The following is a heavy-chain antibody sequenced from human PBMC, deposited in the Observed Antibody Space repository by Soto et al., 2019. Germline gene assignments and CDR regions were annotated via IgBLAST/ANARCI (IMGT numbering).Heavy chain of an antibody. CDR1: GGSSTNSYY. Sequence: SETLSLTCTVSGGSSTNSYYWSWIRQPPGKGLEWIGEINHSGSTNYNPSLKSRVTISVDTSKNQFSLKLSSVTAADTAVYYCARVVHMITFGGVIVSTFDYWGQGTLVTVSS. CDR3: ARVVHMITFGGVIVSTFDY. J-gene: IGHJ4*02. CDR2: INHSGST. D-gene: IGHD3-16*02. V-gene: IGHV4-34*01.